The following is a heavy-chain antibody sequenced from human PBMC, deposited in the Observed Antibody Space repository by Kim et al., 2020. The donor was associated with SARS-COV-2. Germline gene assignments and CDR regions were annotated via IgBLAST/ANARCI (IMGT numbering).Heavy chain of an antibody. CDR2: ISYDGSNK. CDR3: ARGAAYCGGDCYSRWLYYYGMDV. CDR1: GFTFSSYA. Sequence: GGSLRLSCAASGFTFSSYAMHWVRQAPGKGLEWVAVISYDGSNKYYADSVKGRFTISRDNSKNTLYLQMNSLRAEDTAVYYCARGAAYCGGDCYSRWLYYYGMDVWGQGTTVTVSS. V-gene: IGHV3-30*04. D-gene: IGHD2-21*02. J-gene: IGHJ6*02.